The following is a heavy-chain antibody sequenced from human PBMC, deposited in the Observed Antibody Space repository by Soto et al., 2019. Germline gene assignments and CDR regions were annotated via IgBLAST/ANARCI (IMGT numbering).Heavy chain of an antibody. CDR3: VKQAHGLDV. CDR1: GFTFSEST. J-gene: IGHJ6*02. V-gene: IGHV3-64D*06. Sequence: GGSLRLSCSASGFTFSESTIYWVRQVPGKGLEAISAVSTSGRSTYYADSVKDRFRISRDNSKNTIYLQMGSLRPEDTARYYCVKQAHGLDVWGQGTTVTVSS. CDR2: VSTSGRST.